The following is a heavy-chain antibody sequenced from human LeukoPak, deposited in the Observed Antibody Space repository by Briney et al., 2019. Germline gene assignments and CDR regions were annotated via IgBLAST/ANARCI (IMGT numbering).Heavy chain of an antibody. Sequence: GGSLRLSCAASGFTFSDYYMSWIRQAPGKWLEWVSYISSSGSTIYYADSVKGRFTISRDNAKNSLYLQMNSLRGEDTAVYYCVKDRLAEAYGMEVWGQGTTVTVSS. D-gene: IGHD1-14*01. V-gene: IGHV3-11*04. J-gene: IGHJ6*02. CDR1: GFTFSDYY. CDR3: VKDRLAEAYGMEV. CDR2: ISSSGSTI.